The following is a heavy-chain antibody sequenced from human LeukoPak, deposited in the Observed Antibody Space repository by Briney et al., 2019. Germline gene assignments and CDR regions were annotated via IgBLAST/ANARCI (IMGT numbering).Heavy chain of an antibody. Sequence: PSETLSLTCTVSSGSISSSSYYWGWIRQPPGKGLEWIGEIYHSGSTNYNPSLKSRVTISVDESKNQFSLKLSSVTAADTAAYYCARGGLRSSWTPGRFDPWGQGTLVTVSS. D-gene: IGHD6-13*01. CDR1: SGSISSSSYY. CDR2: IYHSGST. CDR3: ARGGLRSSWTPGRFDP. V-gene: IGHV4-39*07. J-gene: IGHJ5*02.